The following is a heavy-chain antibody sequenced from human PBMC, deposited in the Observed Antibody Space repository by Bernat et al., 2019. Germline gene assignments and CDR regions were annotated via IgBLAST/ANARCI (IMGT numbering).Heavy chain of an antibody. CDR1: GDPVSSDNYY. CDR3: ARSPLSGLGWFDP. Sequence: HVQLLESGPGLVKPSETLSLTCAVSGDPVSSDNYYWNWIRQPPGKGLEWIGNIYYSGSTNYNPSLKSRVTISLDTSKNHFSLKLSSVIAADTAVYYCARSPLSGLGWFDPWGQGTLVTVSS. CDR2: IYYSGST. J-gene: IGHJ5*02. V-gene: IGHV4-61*03. D-gene: IGHD2/OR15-2a*01.